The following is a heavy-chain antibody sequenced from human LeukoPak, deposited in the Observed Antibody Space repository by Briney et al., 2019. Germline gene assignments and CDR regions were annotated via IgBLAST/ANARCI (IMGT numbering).Heavy chain of an antibody. CDR3: AREFSSIAARDAFDI. CDR1: GYTFTSYD. Sequence: ASVKVSCKASGYTFTSYDINWVRQATGQGLEWMGWMNPKSGNTGYAQKFQGRVTMTRSTSLSTAYMELSRLRSDDTAVYYCAREFSSIAARDAFDIWGQGTMVTVSS. CDR2: MNPKSGNT. V-gene: IGHV1-8*01. J-gene: IGHJ3*02. D-gene: IGHD6-6*01.